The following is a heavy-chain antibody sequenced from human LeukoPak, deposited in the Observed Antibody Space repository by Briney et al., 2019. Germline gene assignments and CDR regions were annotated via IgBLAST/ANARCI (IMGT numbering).Heavy chain of an antibody. Sequence: GGSLRLSCAASGFTFSSYWMPWVRQAPGKGLVWVSRINSDGSTTGNADSVKGRFTISRDNSKNTLYLQMNSLRAEDTAVYYCAKESLYYYDSSGYGYWGQGTLVTVSS. CDR1: GFTFSSYW. J-gene: IGHJ4*02. V-gene: IGHV3-74*01. D-gene: IGHD3-22*01. CDR2: INSDGSTT. CDR3: AKESLYYYDSSGYGY.